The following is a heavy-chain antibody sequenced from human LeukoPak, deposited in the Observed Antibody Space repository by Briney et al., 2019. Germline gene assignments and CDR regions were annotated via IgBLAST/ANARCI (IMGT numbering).Heavy chain of an antibody. Sequence: GGSLRLSCAGSGFTFSDYYMSWIRQAPGKGLEWVSYISSSGSTIYYADSVKGRFTISRDNAKNSLYLQMNSLRAEDTAVYYCARDSNYYYDSSGYYPQFDYWGQGTLVTVSS. CDR3: ARDSNYYYDSSGYYPQFDY. V-gene: IGHV3-11*04. CDR2: ISSSGSTI. D-gene: IGHD3-22*01. CDR1: GFTFSDYY. J-gene: IGHJ4*02.